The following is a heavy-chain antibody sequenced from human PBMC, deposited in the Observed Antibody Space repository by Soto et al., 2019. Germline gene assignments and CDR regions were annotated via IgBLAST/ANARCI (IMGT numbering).Heavy chain of an antibody. D-gene: IGHD2-15*01. J-gene: IGHJ2*01. Sequence: EVQLVESGGGLVQPGGSLRLSCAASGFTFSDRFMDWVRQAPGKGLEWIGRAKSRARGFASQYADSVKGRFTVSRDESDSSFYLQLNTLHPCHTSVYYCASPKVAVEALRDRYFDYCGRRTLVTVSS. CDR1: GFTFSDRF. CDR3: ASPKVAVEALRDRYFDY. V-gene: IGHV3-72*01. CDR2: AKSRARGFAS.